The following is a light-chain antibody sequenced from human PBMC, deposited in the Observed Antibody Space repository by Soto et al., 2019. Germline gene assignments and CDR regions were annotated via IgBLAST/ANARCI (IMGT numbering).Light chain of an antibody. CDR2: DAS. CDR1: QSVSSD. Sequence: EIVMTQSPATLCVSAGESATLACGASQSVSSDLAWYQQKPGQAPRLLIYDASNRATGIPARFSGSGSGTDFTLTISSLEPEDFAVYYCQQRSNWPQVTFGQGTRLEI. J-gene: IGKJ5*01. CDR3: QQRSNWPQVT. V-gene: IGKV3-11*01.